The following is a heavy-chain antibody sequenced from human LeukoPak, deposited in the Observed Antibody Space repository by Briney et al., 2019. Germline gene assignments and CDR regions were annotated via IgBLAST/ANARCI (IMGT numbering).Heavy chain of an antibody. Sequence: SETLSLTCTVSGGSISSGGYYWSWIRQPPGKGLEWIGYIYHSGSTYYNPSLKSRVTISVDRSKNQFSLKLSSVTAADTAVYYCARGGPIVVDTFDYWGQGILVTVSS. J-gene: IGHJ4*02. D-gene: IGHD3-22*01. CDR2: IYHSGST. CDR3: ARGGPIVVDTFDY. V-gene: IGHV4-30-2*01. CDR1: GGSISSGGYY.